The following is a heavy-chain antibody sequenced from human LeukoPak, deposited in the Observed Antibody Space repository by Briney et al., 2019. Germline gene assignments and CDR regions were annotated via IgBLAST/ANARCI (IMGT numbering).Heavy chain of an antibody. CDR2: MNPNSGNT. CDR3: ARGTHRIGVVTVYYYYYYMDI. CDR1: GYTFTSYD. V-gene: IGHV1-8*01. Sequence: ASVKVSCKASGYTFTSYDINWVRQATGQGLEWMGWMNPNSGNTGYAQKFQGRVTMTRNTSISTAYMELSSLRSEDTAVYYCARGTHRIGVVTVYYYYYYMDIWGKGTTVTVSS. J-gene: IGHJ6*03. D-gene: IGHD3-3*01.